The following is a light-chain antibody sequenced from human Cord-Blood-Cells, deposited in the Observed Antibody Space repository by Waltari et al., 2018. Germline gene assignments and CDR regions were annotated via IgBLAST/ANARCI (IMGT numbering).Light chain of an antibody. V-gene: IGKV4-1*01. CDR3: QQYYSTPWT. CDR2: WAS. J-gene: IGKJ1*01. Sequence: DIVMTQSPDSLAVSLGERATINCKSSQSVLYSSKNKNYLAWYQQKPGQPPKLLIYWASTRESGVPDRFSGSGSGTDFTLTISSLQAEDVAVYYCQQYYSTPWTFGQGTKGEIK. CDR1: QSVLYSSKNKNY.